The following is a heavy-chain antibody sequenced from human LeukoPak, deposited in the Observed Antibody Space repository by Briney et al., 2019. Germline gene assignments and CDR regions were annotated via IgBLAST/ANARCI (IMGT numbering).Heavy chain of an antibody. D-gene: IGHD3-10*01. CDR2: INHSGST. CDR3: ARGYGSGSYYIH. CDR1: GGSFSGYY. J-gene: IGHJ4*02. V-gene: IGHV4-34*01. Sequence: SETLSLTCAVYGGSFSGYYWTWIRQPRGKGLEWIGEINHSGSTTYNPSLKSRVTISVDTSKNQFSLKLSSVTAADTAFYYCARGYGSGSYYIHWGQGTLVTVSS.